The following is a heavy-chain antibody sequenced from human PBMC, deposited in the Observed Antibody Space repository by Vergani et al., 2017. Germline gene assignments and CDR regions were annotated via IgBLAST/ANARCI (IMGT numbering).Heavy chain of an antibody. Sequence: EVQLVESGGGLVQPGGSLKLSCAASGFTFSGSAMHWVRQASGKGLEWVGRIKNKANSYATAYAASVKGRFTISRDDSKNTAYLQMNSLKTEDTAVYYCTSPLSLGVVPAAMVVDYWGQGTLVTVSS. J-gene: IGHJ4*02. D-gene: IGHD2-2*01. CDR2: IKNKANSYAT. V-gene: IGHV3-73*02. CDR1: GFTFSGSA. CDR3: TSPLSLGVVPAAMVVDY.